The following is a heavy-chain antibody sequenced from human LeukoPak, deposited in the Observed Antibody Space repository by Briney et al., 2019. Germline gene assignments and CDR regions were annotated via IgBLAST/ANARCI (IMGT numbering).Heavy chain of an antibody. D-gene: IGHD1-26*01. Sequence: GGSLRLSCAASGFTFSNYWMSWVRQAPGNGLEWVANINPDGSEKYSVDSVKGRFTISRDNAKNSLYLQMNSLRAEDTAFYYCARHWGVGSRYFDFWGQGTLATVSS. CDR3: ARHWGVGSRYFDF. CDR1: GFTFSNYW. J-gene: IGHJ4*02. CDR2: INPDGSEK. V-gene: IGHV3-7*03.